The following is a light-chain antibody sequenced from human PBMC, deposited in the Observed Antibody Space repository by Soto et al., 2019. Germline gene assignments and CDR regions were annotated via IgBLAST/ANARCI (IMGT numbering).Light chain of an antibody. CDR1: SSDVGGYNY. Sequence: QSVLTQPRSVSGSPGQSVAISCTAASSDVGGYNYVSWYQQHPGKAPKLILYDVDKRPSGVPDRFSGSKSGNTVSLTISGLQAEDEADYYCSSYTFSYVAFGGGTKLTVL. J-gene: IGLJ2*01. CDR2: DVD. V-gene: IGLV2-11*01. CDR3: SSYTFSYVA.